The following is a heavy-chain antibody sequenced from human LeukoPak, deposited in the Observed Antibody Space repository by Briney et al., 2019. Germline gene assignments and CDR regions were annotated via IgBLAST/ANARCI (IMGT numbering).Heavy chain of an antibody. CDR3: ARLDSDFCSGSPVPVHPPHYYYYYYMDV. Sequence: GESLKISCKGSGYSFTSYWIGWGRQMAGKGLEWMGIIYPGDSDTRYSPSFQGQVTISADKFIRTAYLQWSSLQASDTAMYYCARLDSDFCSGSPVPVHPPHYYYYYYMDVWGKGTTVTVSS. CDR2: IYPGDSDT. V-gene: IGHV5-51*01. CDR1: GYSFTSYW. J-gene: IGHJ6*03. D-gene: IGHD3-3*01.